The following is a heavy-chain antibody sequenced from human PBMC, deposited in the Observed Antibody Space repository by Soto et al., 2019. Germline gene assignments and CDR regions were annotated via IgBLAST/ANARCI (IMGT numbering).Heavy chain of an antibody. V-gene: IGHV1-69*01. CDR3: ARFLGGAGSYYDGQNYNYYNGMDV. CDR2: IIAVFGTA. D-gene: IGHD3-10*01. Sequence: QAQLVQSGAEVKKPGSSVKVSCKASGGPYNSFAISWVRQAPGQGLEWIGGIIAVFGTATYAQKFKGRVTITAEESTSTAYMELSSLASEDTAVYYCARFLGGAGSYYDGQNYNYYNGMDVWGQGTTVTVSS. J-gene: IGHJ6*02. CDR1: GGPYNSFA.